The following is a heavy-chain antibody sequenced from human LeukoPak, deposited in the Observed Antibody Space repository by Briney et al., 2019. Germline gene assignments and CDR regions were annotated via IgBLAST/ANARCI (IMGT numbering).Heavy chain of an antibody. CDR1: GFIFNNHG. Sequence: GGSLRLSCVASGFIFNNHGMHWVRQAPGKGLEWVAVISYDGNNKYYTDSVKGRFAISRDNPRNTLYLQMNSLRADDTAVYYCARDRSMYFSGMDVWGQGTTVTVSS. V-gene: IGHV3-30*03. CDR3: ARDRSMYFSGMDV. J-gene: IGHJ6*02. CDR2: ISYDGNNK.